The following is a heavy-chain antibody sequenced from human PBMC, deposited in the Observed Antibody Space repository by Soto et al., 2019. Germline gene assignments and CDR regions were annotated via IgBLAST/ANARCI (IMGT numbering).Heavy chain of an antibody. V-gene: IGHV1-18*04. J-gene: IGHJ4*01. Sequence: ASVKVSCKASGYTFTSYGISWVRQAPGQGLEWMGWISAYNGNTNYAQKLQGRVTMTTDTSTSTAYMELRSLRSDDTAVYYCAREAGVATFITGRDYWGDGTLVTVSS. D-gene: IGHD5-12*01. CDR3: AREAGVATFITGRDY. CDR2: ISAYNGNT. CDR1: GYTFTSYG.